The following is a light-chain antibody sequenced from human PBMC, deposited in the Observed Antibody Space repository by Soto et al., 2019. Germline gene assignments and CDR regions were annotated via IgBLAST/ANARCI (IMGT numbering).Light chain of an antibody. CDR1: QSVSSNY. J-gene: IGKJ1*01. V-gene: IGKV3-20*01. Sequence: EIVLTQSPGTLSLSPGERATLSCRASQSVSSNYLAWYQQKPGQAPRLLIYGASTRATGIPDRFSGSGSGTDFTLTISRLEPEDFAVYYCQQYSSSPRTFGQGTKVGIK. CDR3: QQYSSSPRT. CDR2: GAS.